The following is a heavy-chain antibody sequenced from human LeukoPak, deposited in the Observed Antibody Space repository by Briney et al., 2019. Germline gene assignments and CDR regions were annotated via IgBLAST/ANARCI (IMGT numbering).Heavy chain of an antibody. Sequence: TGGSLRLSCAASGFTFSSYAMSWVRQAPGKGLKWVSAISGSGGSTYYADSVKGRFTISRDNSKNTLYLQMNSLRAEDTAVYYCAKDRVPNYYYDSSGYYYFDYWGQGTLVTVSS. J-gene: IGHJ4*02. D-gene: IGHD3-22*01. CDR1: GFTFSSYA. CDR2: ISGSGGST. CDR3: AKDRVPNYYYDSSGYYYFDY. V-gene: IGHV3-23*01.